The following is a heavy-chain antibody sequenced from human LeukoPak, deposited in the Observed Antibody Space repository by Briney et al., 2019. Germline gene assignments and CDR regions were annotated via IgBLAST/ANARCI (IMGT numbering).Heavy chain of an antibody. CDR3: ARTDILTGYSNPYYYYYGMDV. Sequence: GGSLRLSCAASGFTVSSNYMSWVRQAPGQGLEWVANVKHDGSEKYYVDSVKGRFTISRDNSKNTLYLQMNSLRAEDTAVYYCARTDILTGYSNPYYYYYGMDVWGQGTTVTVSS. CDR2: VKHDGSEK. D-gene: IGHD3-9*01. CDR1: GFTVSSNY. V-gene: IGHV3-7*03. J-gene: IGHJ6*02.